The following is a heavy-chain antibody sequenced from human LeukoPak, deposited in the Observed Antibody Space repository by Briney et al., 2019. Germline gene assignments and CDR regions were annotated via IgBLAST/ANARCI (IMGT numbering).Heavy chain of an antibody. J-gene: IGHJ4*02. D-gene: IGHD3-22*01. CDR1: GGSISSSSYY. CDR3: ARDSASSGSFDY. V-gene: IGHV4-39*07. CDR2: IYYSGST. Sequence: SETLSLTCTVSGGSISSSSYYWGWLRQPPGKGLEWIGSIYYSGSTYYNPSLKSRVTISVDTSKNQFSLKLSSVTAADTAVYYCARDSASSGSFDYWGQGTLVTVSS.